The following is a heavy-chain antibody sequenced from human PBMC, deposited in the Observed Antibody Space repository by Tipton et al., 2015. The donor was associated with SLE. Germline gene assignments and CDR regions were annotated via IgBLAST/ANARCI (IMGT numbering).Heavy chain of an antibody. J-gene: IGHJ3*02. Sequence: GLVKPSQTLSLTCTVSGGSISSDDYYWTWIRQHPGKGLEWIGHMSYSGSTYYNPSLKSRITISVDTSKNHFSLKLNSMTAADTAVYFCAREWADDAFDIWGRGTRVTVSS. CDR3: AREWADDAFDI. V-gene: IGHV4-31*03. CDR2: MSYSGST. CDR1: GGSISSDDYY.